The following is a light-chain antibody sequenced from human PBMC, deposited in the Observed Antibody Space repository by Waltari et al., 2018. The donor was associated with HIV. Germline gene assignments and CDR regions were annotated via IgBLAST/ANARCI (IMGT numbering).Light chain of an antibody. V-gene: IGKV1-27*01. CDR3: QKFNSAPLT. CDR2: AAS. CDR1: QGIGNY. J-gene: IGKJ3*01. Sequence: DIQMTQSPSSLSTSIGDRVTITCRASQGIGNYLAWYQQKPGKVPKLLIDAASSLQSGVPSRFSGSGSGTYFTLTISSLQPEDVATYYCQKFNSAPLTFGPGTNVDLK.